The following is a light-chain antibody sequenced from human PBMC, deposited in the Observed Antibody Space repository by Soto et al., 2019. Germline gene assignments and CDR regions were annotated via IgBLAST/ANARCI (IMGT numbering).Light chain of an antibody. Sequence: QSVLTQPASVSGSPGQSITISCTGTSSDVGGYNYVSWYQQHPGKAPKLMIYDVSNRPSGVSNRFSGSKSGNTASLTIFALQAEDEADYYSGSYTSTSGVFGGGSEVTDL. J-gene: IGLJ2*01. CDR1: SSDVGGYNY. CDR3: GSYTSTSGV. V-gene: IGLV2-14*01. CDR2: DVS.